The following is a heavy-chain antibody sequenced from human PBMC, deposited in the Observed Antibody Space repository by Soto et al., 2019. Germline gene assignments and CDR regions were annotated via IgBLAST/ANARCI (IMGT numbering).Heavy chain of an antibody. V-gene: IGHV3-23*01. CDR1: GLTFGSRD. D-gene: IGHD3-10*01. J-gene: IGHJ4*02. CDR3: ARESTDDYPGSRIFDF. CDR2: ITDTGGDT. Sequence: GASLRISSVASGLTFGSRDMSWGRQAPGEGLQWVSTITDTGGDTKYADSVRGRFVISRDNSKKTLYLQMTSLTAEDSARYFCARESTDDYPGSRIFDFWGRGSLVTVSS.